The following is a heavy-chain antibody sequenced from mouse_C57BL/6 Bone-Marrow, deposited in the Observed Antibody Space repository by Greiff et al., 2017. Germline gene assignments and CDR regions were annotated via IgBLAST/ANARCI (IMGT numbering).Heavy chain of an antibody. CDR1: GYTFTSYW. J-gene: IGHJ1*03. CDR2: IHPNSGST. Sequence: QVQLQQPGAELVKPGASVKLSCKASGYTFTSYWMHWVKQRPGQGLEWIGMIHPNSGSTNYNEKFKSKATLTVDKSSSTAYMQLSSLTSEDSAVXYCARGDGSSFYWYFDVWGTGTTVTVSS. V-gene: IGHV1-64*01. CDR3: ARGDGSSFYWYFDV. D-gene: IGHD1-1*01.